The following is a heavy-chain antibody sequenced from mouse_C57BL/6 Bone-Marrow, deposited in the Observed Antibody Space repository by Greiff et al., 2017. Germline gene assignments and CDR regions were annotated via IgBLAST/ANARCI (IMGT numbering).Heavy chain of an antibody. J-gene: IGHJ4*01. D-gene: IGHD1-1*01. CDR1: GYTFTDYY. CDR2: INPNNGGT. CDR3: ARVYGSSVPNFYYAMDY. V-gene: IGHV1-26*01. Sequence: VQLKQSGPELVKPGASVKISCKASGYTFTDYYMNWVKQSHGKSLEWIGDINPNNGGTSYNQKFKGKATLTVDKSSSTAYMELRSLTSEDSAVYYCARVYGSSVPNFYYAMDYWGQGTSVTVSS.